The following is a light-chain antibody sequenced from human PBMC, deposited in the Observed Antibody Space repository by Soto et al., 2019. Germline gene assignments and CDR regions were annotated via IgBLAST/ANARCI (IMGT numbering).Light chain of an antibody. CDR1: SSEVGGYNY. J-gene: IGLJ1*01. CDR2: DVS. Sequence: QSVLTQPASVSGSPGQSITISCTGTSSEVGGYNYVSWYQQHPGKAPKFMIYDVSNRPSGVSNRFSGSKSGNTASLTISGLQAEYDADYYCCSYTTSNTRQIVFGTGTKVTVL. CDR3: CSYTTSNTRQIV. V-gene: IGLV2-14*01.